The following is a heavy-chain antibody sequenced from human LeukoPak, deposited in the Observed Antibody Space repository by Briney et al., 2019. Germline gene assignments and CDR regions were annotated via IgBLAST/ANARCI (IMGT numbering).Heavy chain of an antibody. Sequence: ASVKVSCKASGYTFTSYGISWVRQASGQGLEWMGWISAYNGNTNYAQKLQGRVTMTTDTSTSTAYMELRSLRSDDTAVYYCSTGPIAVAGTLYFQHWGQGTLVTVSS. J-gene: IGHJ1*01. D-gene: IGHD6-19*01. CDR3: STGPIAVAGTLYFQH. CDR1: GYTFTSYG. V-gene: IGHV1-18*01. CDR2: ISAYNGNT.